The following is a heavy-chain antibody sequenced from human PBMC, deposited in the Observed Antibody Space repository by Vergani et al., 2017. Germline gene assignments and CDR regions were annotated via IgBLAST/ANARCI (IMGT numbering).Heavy chain of an antibody. D-gene: IGHD2/OR15-2a*01. CDR3: ATRPHGSSGDIYFGVFDY. CDR2: IKQDGSEK. CDR1: GFNFKNNW. V-gene: IGHV3-7*01. J-gene: IGHJ4*02. Sequence: EVQLVESGGGLVQPGGSLRLSCAASGFNFKNNWMSWVRQAPGKGLEWVARIKQDGSEKFYVDSVMGRLTISRDNAKNSVTLQRDNLRAEDTAGYYCATRPHGSSGDIYFGVFDYWGQGTLVTVTS.